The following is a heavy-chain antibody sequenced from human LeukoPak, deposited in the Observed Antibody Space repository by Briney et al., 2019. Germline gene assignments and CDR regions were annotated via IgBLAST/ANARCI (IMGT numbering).Heavy chain of an antibody. CDR2: IDPSDSYT. CDR1: GYSFTSYW. CDR3: ASPLSGGTAMVTEDYYYYGMDV. J-gene: IGHJ6*02. D-gene: IGHD5-18*01. V-gene: IGHV5-10-1*01. Sequence: PGESLKISCKGSGYSFTSYWISWVRQMPGKGLEWMGRIDPSDSYTNYSPSFQGHVTISADKSISTAYLQWSSLKASDTAMYYCASPLSGGTAMVTEDYYYYGMDVWGQGTTVTVSS.